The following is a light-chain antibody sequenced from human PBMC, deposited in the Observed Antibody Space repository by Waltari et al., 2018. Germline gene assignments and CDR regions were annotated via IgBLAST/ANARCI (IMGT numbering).Light chain of an antibody. V-gene: IGKV3-15*01. CDR2: AAS. J-gene: IGKJ1*01. CDR3: QQYNYWPPPT. CDR1: QSVRSD. Sequence: EIVMTQSPATLSVSPGDEVTLSCRASQSVRSDLAWYQQKPGQAPRPLIYAASTRATGVPARFFGSGYGTEFTLTISSLQSEDSALYYCQQYNYWPPPTFGQGTKVEIK.